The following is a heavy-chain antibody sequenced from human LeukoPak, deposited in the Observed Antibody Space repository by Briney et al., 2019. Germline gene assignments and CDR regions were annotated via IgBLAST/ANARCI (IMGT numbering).Heavy chain of an antibody. CDR1: GGSISSYY. Sequence: SETLSLTCTVSGGSISSYYWSWIRQPPGKGLEWIGYIYYSGSTNYNPSLKSRVTISVDTSKNQFSLKLSSVTAADTAVYYCARARGSAFDIWGQGTMVTVSS. J-gene: IGHJ3*02. CDR3: ARARGSAFDI. D-gene: IGHD5-24*01. CDR2: IYYSGST. V-gene: IGHV4-59*01.